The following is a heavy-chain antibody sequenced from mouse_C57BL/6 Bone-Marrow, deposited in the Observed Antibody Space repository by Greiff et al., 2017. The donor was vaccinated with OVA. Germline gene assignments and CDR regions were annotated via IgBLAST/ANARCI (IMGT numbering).Heavy chain of an antibody. CDR1: GFTFSDAW. Sequence: DVMLVESGGGLVQPGGSMKLSCAASGFTFSDAWMDWVRQSPEKGLEWVAEIRNKANNHATYYAESVKGRFTISRDDSKSSVYLQMNSLRAEDTGIYYCTRYYSKGYAMDYWGQGTSVTVSS. CDR3: TRYYSKGYAMDY. V-gene: IGHV6-6*01. J-gene: IGHJ4*01. CDR2: IRNKANNHAT. D-gene: IGHD2-5*01.